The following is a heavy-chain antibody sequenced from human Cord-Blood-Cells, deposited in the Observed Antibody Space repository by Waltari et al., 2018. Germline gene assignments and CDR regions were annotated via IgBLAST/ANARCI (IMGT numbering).Heavy chain of an antibody. CDR1: GGSISSGGYS. D-gene: IGHD6-6*01. J-gene: IGHJ3*02. CDR3: ARGVAARGPPDAFDI. V-gene: IGHV4-30-2*01. CDR2: IYHSGST. Sequence: QLQLQESGSGLVKPSQTLSLTCAVSGGSISSGGYSWIWIRQPPGKGLEWIGYIYHSGSTYYNPSLKSRVTISVDRSKNQFSLKLSSVTAADTAVYYCARGVAARGPPDAFDIWGQGTMVTVSS.